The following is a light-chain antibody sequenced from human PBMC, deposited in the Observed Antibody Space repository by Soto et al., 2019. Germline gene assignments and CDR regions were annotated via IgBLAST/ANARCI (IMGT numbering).Light chain of an antibody. CDR2: EGT. Sequence: QSALTQPASVSGSPGQSITISCTGTSSDVGSYDLVSWFQHHPGEAPKLMIYEGTKRPSGVSNRFSGSKSGNTASLTISGLQTEDEADYYCTSYTSVTIVVFGGGTKLTVL. J-gene: IGLJ2*01. CDR1: SSDVGSYDL. V-gene: IGLV2-14*02. CDR3: TSYTSVTIVV.